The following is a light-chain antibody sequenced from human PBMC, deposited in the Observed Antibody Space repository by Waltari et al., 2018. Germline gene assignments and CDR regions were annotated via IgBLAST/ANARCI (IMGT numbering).Light chain of an antibody. CDR3: QTGGHGTWV. V-gene: IGLV4-69*01. J-gene: IGLJ3*02. CDR1: SGHSSNS. CDR2: VNSDGSH. Sequence: QLVLTQSPSASASLGASVKLTCTLSSGHSSNSTAWRPQKPEKGPRYLMKVNSDGSHSKGDEIPDRFSGSSSGAERYLTISTVQSEDEADYYCQTGGHGTWVFGGGTKLTVL.